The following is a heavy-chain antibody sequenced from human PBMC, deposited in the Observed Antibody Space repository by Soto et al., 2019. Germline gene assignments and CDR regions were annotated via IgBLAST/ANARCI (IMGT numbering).Heavy chain of an antibody. CDR1: GGSISSGGYY. J-gene: IGHJ5*02. D-gene: IGHD2-2*01. Sequence: SETLSLTCTVSGGSISSGGYYWSWIRQHPGKGLEWIGYIYYSGSTYYNPSLKSRVTISVDTSKNQFSLKLSSVTAADTAVYYCARDVPAATSNWFDPWGQGTLVTVSS. V-gene: IGHV4-31*03. CDR2: IYYSGST. CDR3: ARDVPAATSNWFDP.